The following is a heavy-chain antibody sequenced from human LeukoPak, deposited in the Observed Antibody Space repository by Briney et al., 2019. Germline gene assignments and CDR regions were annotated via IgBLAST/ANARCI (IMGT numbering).Heavy chain of an antibody. Sequence: SGTLSLTCTVSGGSISSSSYYWGWIRQPPGKGLEWIGSIYYSGSTYYNPSLKSRVTTSVDTSKNQFSLKLSSVTAADTAVYYCARHGGQYCGGDCYSFDYWGQGTLVTVSS. CDR1: GGSISSSSYY. D-gene: IGHD2-21*02. CDR2: IYYSGST. J-gene: IGHJ4*02. V-gene: IGHV4-39*01. CDR3: ARHGGQYCGGDCYSFDY.